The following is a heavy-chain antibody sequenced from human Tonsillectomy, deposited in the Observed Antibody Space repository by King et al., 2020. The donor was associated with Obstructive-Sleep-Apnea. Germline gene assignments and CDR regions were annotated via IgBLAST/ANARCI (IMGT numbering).Heavy chain of an antibody. D-gene: IGHD5-24*01. CDR2: ISWNSSNI. J-gene: IGHJ4*02. V-gene: IGHV3-9*01. Sequence: QLVQSGGGLVQPGRSLRLSCAASGFTFDYYVLHWFRQAPGKGLEWVAGISWNSSNIDYAASVKGRSTISVDNAKNSLYLQMNSLRAEDTALYYCAKDRLAAITECFDYWGQGTLVSVSS. CDR1: GFTFDYYV. CDR3: AKDRLAAITECFDY.